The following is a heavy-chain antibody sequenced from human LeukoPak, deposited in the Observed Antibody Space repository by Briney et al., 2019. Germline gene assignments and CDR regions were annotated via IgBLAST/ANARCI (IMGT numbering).Heavy chain of an antibody. CDR2: INWNSGSI. CDR1: GFTFDDYA. CDR3: AKDCIRDSSGWYTGYFDS. V-gene: IGHV3-9*01. Sequence: GWSLRLSCAASGFTFDDYAMHWVRQAPWKGLDWVSGINWNSGSIGYADSVKGRFTISRDNAKNSLYLQMNSLRTEDTAFFFQAKDCIRDSSGWYTGYFDSWGQGTLVTVSS. D-gene: IGHD6-19*01. J-gene: IGHJ4*02.